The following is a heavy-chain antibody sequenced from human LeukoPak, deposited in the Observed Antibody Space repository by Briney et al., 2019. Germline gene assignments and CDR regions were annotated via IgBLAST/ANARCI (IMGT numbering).Heavy chain of an antibody. J-gene: IGHJ4*02. CDR2: IFYSGST. V-gene: IGHV4-39*01. CDR3: ARASGYLGY. CDR1: GGSISSSGYD. Sequence: SETLSLTCTVSGGSISSSGYDWGWIRQPPGKGLEWVGSIFYSGSTYYNPSLKSRLTISIDTSKNQFSLKLSSMTAADTAVYYCARASGYLGYWGQGTLVTVSS. D-gene: IGHD2-15*01.